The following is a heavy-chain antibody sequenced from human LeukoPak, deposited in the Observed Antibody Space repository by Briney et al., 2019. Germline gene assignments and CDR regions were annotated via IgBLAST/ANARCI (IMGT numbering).Heavy chain of an antibody. CDR2: FDPEDGET. CDR1: AYILTEFS. CDR3: ATSLGVVGGR. D-gene: IGHD2-15*01. Sequence: ASVKVSCKVPAYILTEFSMHWVRQAPGKGLEWMGSFDPEDGETINAQKFQGRVIMTEDTSTDTAYMELTSLTSEDTAVYFCATSLGVVGGRWGQGTLVTVSS. J-gene: IGHJ4*02. V-gene: IGHV1-24*01.